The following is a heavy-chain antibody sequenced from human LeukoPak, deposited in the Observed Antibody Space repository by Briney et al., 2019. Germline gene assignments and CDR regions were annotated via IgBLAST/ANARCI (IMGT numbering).Heavy chain of an antibody. CDR2: IDPSDSYT. CDR3: ARHNWNSLYYFDY. Sequence: GESLKISCKGSGYSFTSYWISWVRQMPGKGLEWMGRIDPSDSYTNYSPSFQGHVTISADKSISTAYPQWSSLKASDTAMYYCARHNWNSLYYFDYWGQGTLVTVSS. V-gene: IGHV5-10-1*01. D-gene: IGHD1-1*01. J-gene: IGHJ4*02. CDR1: GYSFTSYW.